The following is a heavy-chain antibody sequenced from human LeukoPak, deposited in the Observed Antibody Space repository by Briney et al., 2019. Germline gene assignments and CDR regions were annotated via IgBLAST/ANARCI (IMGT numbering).Heavy chain of an antibody. V-gene: IGHV1-18*01. CDR3: SRGNSGGPAGTHDY. J-gene: IGHJ4*02. D-gene: IGHD6-13*01. Sequence: ASMKVSCKASGYIFISLGVSWVRQAPGQGLEWMGWISTFNGNTNYAQKFQGRVTMTTDTSTSTVYMELGSLRSDDTAVYYCSRGNSGGPAGTHDYWGQGTLVTVSS. CDR1: GYIFISLG. CDR2: ISTFNGNT.